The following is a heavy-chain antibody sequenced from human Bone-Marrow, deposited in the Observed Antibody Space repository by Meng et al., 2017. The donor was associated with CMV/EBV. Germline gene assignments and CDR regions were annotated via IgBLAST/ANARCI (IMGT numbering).Heavy chain of an antibody. Sequence: GESLKISCAASGFTFSSYSMNWVRQAPGKGLEWVACIKQDGSEKYYVDSVKGRFTISRDNAKNSLYLQMNSLRAEDTAVYYCARKKGMDVWGQGAAVTVSS. CDR2: IKQDGSEK. CDR1: GFTFSSYS. V-gene: IGHV3-7*01. J-gene: IGHJ6*02. CDR3: ARKKGMDV.